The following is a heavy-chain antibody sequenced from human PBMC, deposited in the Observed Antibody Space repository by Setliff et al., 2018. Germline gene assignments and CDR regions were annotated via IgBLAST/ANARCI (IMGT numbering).Heavy chain of an antibody. Sequence: LRLSCAASGFTFRDYYMSWIRQAPGKGLEWVSYITSSGTTTFYTDSVKGRFAISRDNARNSLYLQMNSLRAEDTAVYYCVGDPPQSGYAFAIWGQGTMVTVSS. CDR1: GFTFRDYY. V-gene: IGHV3-11*01. J-gene: IGHJ3*02. CDR2: ITSSGTTT. D-gene: IGHD7-27*01. CDR3: VGDPPQSGYAFAI.